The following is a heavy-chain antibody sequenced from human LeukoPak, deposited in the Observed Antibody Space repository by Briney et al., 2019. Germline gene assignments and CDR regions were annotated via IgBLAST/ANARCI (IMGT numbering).Heavy chain of an antibody. J-gene: IGHJ5*01. CDR2: IYSGGNT. Sequence: GGSLRLSCAASGFTVSSNYMSWVRQAQGKGLECVSLIYSGGNTYYADSVKGRFTISRDNSKNTLYLQMDSLRAEDTAVYYCARDGRNTTNYNWFDSWGQGTLVTVSS. CDR1: GFTVSSNY. V-gene: IGHV3-53*01. CDR3: ARDGRNTTNYNWFDS. D-gene: IGHD2/OR15-2a*01.